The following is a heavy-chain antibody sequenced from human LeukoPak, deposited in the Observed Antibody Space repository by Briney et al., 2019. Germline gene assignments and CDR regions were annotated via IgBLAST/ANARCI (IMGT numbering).Heavy chain of an antibody. J-gene: IGHJ6*02. CDR1: GGSISSGGYY. CDR3: ARSLLPRYGMDV. D-gene: IGHD3-22*01. V-gene: IGHV4-31*03. Sequence: SETLSLTCTVSGGSISSGGYYWIWIRQHPGKGLEWIGYIYYSGSTYYNPSLKSRVTISVDTSKNQFSLKLSSVTAADTAVYYCARSLLPRYGMDVWGQGTTVTVSS. CDR2: IYYSGST.